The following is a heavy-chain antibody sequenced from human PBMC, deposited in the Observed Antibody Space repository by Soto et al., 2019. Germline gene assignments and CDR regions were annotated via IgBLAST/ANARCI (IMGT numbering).Heavy chain of an antibody. D-gene: IGHD1-1*01. V-gene: IGHV1-46*01. CDR1: GYTFTSYY. J-gene: IGHJ5*02. CDR2: INPCNGNT. Sequence: ASVKVSCKASGYTFTSYYMHWVRQAPGQGLEWMGIINPCNGNTSYAQKLQGRVTMTTDTFTSTVYMELRSLRSDDTAVYYCARVQLERPNWFDPWGQGTLVTVSS. CDR3: ARVQLERPNWFDP.